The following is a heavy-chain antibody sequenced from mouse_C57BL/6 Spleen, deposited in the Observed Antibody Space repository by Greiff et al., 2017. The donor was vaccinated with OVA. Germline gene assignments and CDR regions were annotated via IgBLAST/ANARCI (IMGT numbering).Heavy chain of an antibody. CDR3: ARFYYDYDGFFYAMDY. CDR1: GYTFTSYW. J-gene: IGHJ4*01. V-gene: IGHV1-52*01. CDR2: IDPSDSET. D-gene: IGHD2-4*01. Sequence: VQLQESGAELVRPGSSVKLSCKASGYTFTSYWMHWVKQRPIQGLEWIGNIDPSDSETHYNQKFKDKATLTVDKSSSTAYMQLSSLTSEDSAVYYCARFYYDYDGFFYAMDYWGQGTSVTVSS.